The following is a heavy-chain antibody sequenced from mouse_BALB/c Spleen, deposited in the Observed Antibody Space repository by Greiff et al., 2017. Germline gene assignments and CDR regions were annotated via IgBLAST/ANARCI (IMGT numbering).Heavy chain of an antibody. J-gene: IGHJ1*01. V-gene: IGHV1-14*01. CDR1: GYTFTSYV. CDR2: INPYNDGT. D-gene: IGHD2-1*01. CDR3: ALGVYYGNYEYFDV. Sequence: VHVKQSGPELVKPGASVKMSCKASGYTFTSYVMHWVKQKPGQGLEWIGYINPYNDGTKYNEKFKGKATLTSDKSSSTAYMELSSLTSEDSAVYYCALGVYYGNYEYFDVWGAGTTVTVSS.